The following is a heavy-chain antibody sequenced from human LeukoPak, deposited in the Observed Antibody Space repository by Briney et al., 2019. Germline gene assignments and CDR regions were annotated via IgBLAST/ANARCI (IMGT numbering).Heavy chain of an antibody. Sequence: SETLPLTCTVSGGSISSGSYYWSWIRQPAGKGLEWIGRIYTSGSTNYNPSLKSRVTISVDTSKNQFSLKLSSVTAADTAVYYCARDASRGYYDYGDYGAFYWYFDLWGRGTLVTVSS. D-gene: IGHD4-17*01. CDR2: IYTSGST. CDR1: GGSISSGSYY. CDR3: ARDASRGYYDYGDYGAFYWYFDL. J-gene: IGHJ2*01. V-gene: IGHV4-61*02.